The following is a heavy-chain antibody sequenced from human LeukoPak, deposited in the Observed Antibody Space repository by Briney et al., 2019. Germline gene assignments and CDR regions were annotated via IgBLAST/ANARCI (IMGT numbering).Heavy chain of an antibody. D-gene: IGHD6-13*01. CDR3: ARGNFYIAAAGTRWFDP. CDR2: INHSGST. Sequence: PSETLSLTCAVYGGSFSGYYWSWIRQPPGKGLEWIGEINHSGSTNYNPSLKSRVTISVDTSKNQFSLKLSSVTAADTAVYYCARGNFYIAAAGTRWFDPWGQGTLVTVSS. V-gene: IGHV4-34*01. J-gene: IGHJ5*02. CDR1: GGSFSGYY.